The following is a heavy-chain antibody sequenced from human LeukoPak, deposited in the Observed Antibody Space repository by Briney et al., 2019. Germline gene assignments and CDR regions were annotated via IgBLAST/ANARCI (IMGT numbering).Heavy chain of an antibody. CDR1: GFTFSSYS. CDR2: ISAGGDRT. CDR3: AYLDSSGYYYGRLRY. D-gene: IGHD3-22*01. V-gene: IGHV3-23*01. Sequence: GGSLRLSCAASGFTFSSYSMNWVRQAPGKGLESVSSISAGGDRTHYADSVRGRFTVSRDNSKNTLYLHMNSLRAEDTAVYFCAYLDSSGYYYGRLRYWGQGTPVTVSS. J-gene: IGHJ4*02.